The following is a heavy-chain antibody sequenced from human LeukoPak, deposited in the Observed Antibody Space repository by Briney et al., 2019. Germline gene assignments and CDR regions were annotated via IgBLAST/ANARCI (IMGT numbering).Heavy chain of an antibody. CDR2: IYSGGST. Sequence: GGSLRLSCAASGFTVSSNYMSWVRQAPGKGLEWVSVIYSGGSTYYADSVKGRFTISRDNSKNTLYLQMNSLSAEDTAVYYCARDPDYYGMDVWGQGTTVTVSS. CDR1: GFTVSSNY. V-gene: IGHV3-66*02. J-gene: IGHJ6*02. CDR3: ARDPDYYGMDV.